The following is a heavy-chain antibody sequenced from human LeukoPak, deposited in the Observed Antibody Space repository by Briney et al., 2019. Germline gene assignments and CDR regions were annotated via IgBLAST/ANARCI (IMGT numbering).Heavy chain of an antibody. Sequence: GGSLRLSCAASGFTFSSYAMHWVRQAPGKGLEWVAHIKGDGSQKYYVDSVKGRFTIPRDNAKTSLYLQMDSLRAEDTAVYYCARNRGWLQFDYWGQGTLVTVSS. J-gene: IGHJ4*02. V-gene: IGHV3-7*03. D-gene: IGHD5-12*01. CDR2: IKGDGSQK. CDR3: ARNRGWLQFDY. CDR1: GFTFSSYA.